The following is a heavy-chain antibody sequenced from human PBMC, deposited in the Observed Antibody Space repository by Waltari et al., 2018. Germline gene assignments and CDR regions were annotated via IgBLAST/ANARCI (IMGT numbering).Heavy chain of an antibody. D-gene: IGHD2-21*02. CDR1: GYSISSGYY. V-gene: IGHV4-38-2*02. CDR2: IYHSGRT. Sequence: QVQLQESGPGLVKPSETLSLTCTVSGYSISSGYYWGWIRQPPGKGLEWIGSIYHSGRTYYNPSLKSRVTISVDTSKNQFSLKLSSVTAADTAVYYCARVVSGWSNPDYYYYYYYMDVWGKGTTVTISS. J-gene: IGHJ6*03. CDR3: ARVVSGWSNPDYYYYYYYMDV.